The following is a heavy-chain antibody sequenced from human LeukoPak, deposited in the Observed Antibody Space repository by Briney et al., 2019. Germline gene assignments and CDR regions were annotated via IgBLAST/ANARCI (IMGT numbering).Heavy chain of an antibody. D-gene: IGHD3-22*01. V-gene: IGHV1-18*01. Sequence: ASVKVSCKASGYTFTSYGISWVRQAPGQGLEWMGWISAYNGNTNYAQKLQGRVTMTTDTSTSTAYMELRSLRSDDTAVYYCAGDGNYYDSSGYYYYYYGMDVWGQGTTVTVSS. CDR3: AGDGNYYDSSGYYYYYYGMDV. J-gene: IGHJ6*02. CDR1: GYTFTSYG. CDR2: ISAYNGNT.